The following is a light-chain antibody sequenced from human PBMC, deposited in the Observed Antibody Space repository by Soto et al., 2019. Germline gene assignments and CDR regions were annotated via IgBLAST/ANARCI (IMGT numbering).Light chain of an antibody. Sequence: ELVMTQSPATLSVSPGERATVSCRAGRSVSSNLAWYQQKPGQAPRLLIHGASTRATGIPARFSGTGSGTEFTLTISSLQSEDFALYYCQQYNDWPLTFGQGTKVDIK. CDR2: GAS. J-gene: IGKJ1*01. CDR3: QQYNDWPLT. CDR1: RSVSSN. V-gene: IGKV3-15*01.